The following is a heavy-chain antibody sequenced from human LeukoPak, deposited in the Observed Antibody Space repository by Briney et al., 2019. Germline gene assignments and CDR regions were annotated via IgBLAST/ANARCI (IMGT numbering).Heavy chain of an antibody. D-gene: IGHD3-22*01. CDR3: ARDRCCYYYAGRKTLDF. CDR2: IYYSGST. Sequence: PSETLSLTCTVSGGSISSYYWSWIRQPPGKGLEWIGYIYYSGSTNYNPSLKSRVTISVDTSKNQFSLKLSSVTAADTAVYYCARDRCCYYYAGRKTLDFWGQGNPVNVSS. J-gene: IGHJ4*02. CDR1: GGSISSYY. V-gene: IGHV4-59*12.